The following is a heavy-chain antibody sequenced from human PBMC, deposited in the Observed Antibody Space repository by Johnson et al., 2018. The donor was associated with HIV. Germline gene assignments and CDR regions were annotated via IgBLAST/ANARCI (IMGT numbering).Heavy chain of an antibody. CDR2: ISYDGSNK. J-gene: IGHJ3*02. V-gene: IGHV3-30*03. Sequence: QVQLVESGGGVVQPGRSLRLSCAASGFTFNSYGMHWVRQAPGKGLEWVAVISYDGSNKYYADSVKGRFTISRDNSKNTLYLQMNSLRAEDTAVYYCARSYSNYDYDAFDIWGQGTMVTVSS. D-gene: IGHD4-11*01. CDR3: ARSYSNYDYDAFDI. CDR1: GFTFNSYG.